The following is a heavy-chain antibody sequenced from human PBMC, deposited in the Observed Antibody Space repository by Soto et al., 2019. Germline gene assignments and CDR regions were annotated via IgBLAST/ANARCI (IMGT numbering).Heavy chain of an antibody. CDR1: GFTFSSYA. Sequence: QVQLVESGGGVVQPGRSLRLSCAASGFTFSSYAMHWVRQAPGKGLEWVAVISYDGSNKYYADSVKGRFTISRDNSKNTLYLQMNSLRAEDTAVYYCARFKGCSGCSCYSYFDSWGQGTLVTVSS. J-gene: IGHJ4*02. V-gene: IGHV3-30-3*01. CDR3: ARFKGCSGCSCYSYFDS. CDR2: ISYDGSNK. D-gene: IGHD2-15*01.